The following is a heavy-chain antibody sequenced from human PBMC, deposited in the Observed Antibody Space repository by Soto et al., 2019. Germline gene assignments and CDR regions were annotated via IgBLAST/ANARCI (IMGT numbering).Heavy chain of an antibody. J-gene: IGHJ6*02. CDR2: IYPGDSDT. V-gene: IGHV5-51*01. CDR3: ARFPERRDGYNAHYYYYGMDV. CDR1: GYSFTSYW. D-gene: IGHD5-12*01. Sequence: EVQLVQSGAEVKKPGESLKISCKGSGYSFTSYWIGWVRQMPGKGLEWMGIIYPGDSDTRYSPSFQGQVTISADKSISTAYLQWSSLKASDTAMYYCARFPERRDGYNAHYYYYGMDVWGQGTTVTVSS.